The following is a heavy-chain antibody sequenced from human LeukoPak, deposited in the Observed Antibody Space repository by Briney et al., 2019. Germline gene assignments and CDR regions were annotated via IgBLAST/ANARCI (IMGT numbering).Heavy chain of an antibody. J-gene: IGHJ4*02. D-gene: IGHD3-22*01. CDR3: AKDSYYDSSGYPSALDY. CDR1: GFTFSSYG. CDR2: ISGSGGST. V-gene: IGHV3-23*01. Sequence: GGSLRLSCAASGFTFSSYGMHWVRQAPGKGLEWVSAISGSGGSTYYADSVKGRFTISRDNSKNTLYLQMNSLRAEDTAVYYCAKDSYYDSSGYPSALDYWGQGTLVTVSS.